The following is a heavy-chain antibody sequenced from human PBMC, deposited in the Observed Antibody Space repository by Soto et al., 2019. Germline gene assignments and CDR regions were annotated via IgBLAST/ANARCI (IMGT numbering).Heavy chain of an antibody. CDR1: GYTFTSYA. J-gene: IGHJ4*02. CDR3: ARGIAPYYFDY. Sequence: QVQLVQSGAEEKKPGASVKVSCKASGYTFTSYAMHWVRQAPGQRLEGMGWINAGNGNTKYSQKFQGRVTITRDTSASTAYMELSSLRYEDTAVYYCARGIAPYYFDYWGQGTLVTVSS. CDR2: INAGNGNT. V-gene: IGHV1-3*05. D-gene: IGHD6-13*01.